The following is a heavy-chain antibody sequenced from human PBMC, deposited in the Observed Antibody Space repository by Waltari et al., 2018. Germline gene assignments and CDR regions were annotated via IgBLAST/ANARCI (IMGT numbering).Heavy chain of an antibody. CDR2: IKQDGSEK. J-gene: IGHJ4*02. Sequence: VQLVESGGGVVQPGMSLRLSCAASGFNFRKYAMHWVRQAPGRGLEWVANIKQDGSEKLYVDSVKGRFTISRDNARNSLYRQMNSLRGEDTAVYYCARVSWDTITRKGIDYWGLGTLVIVSS. CDR3: ARVSWDTITRKGIDY. CDR1: GFNFRKYA. D-gene: IGHD1-26*01. V-gene: IGHV3-7*01.